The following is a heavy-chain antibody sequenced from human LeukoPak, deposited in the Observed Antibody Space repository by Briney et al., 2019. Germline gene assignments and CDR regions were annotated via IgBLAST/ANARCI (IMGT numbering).Heavy chain of an antibody. CDR2: ISSSSSYI. CDR1: GFTFSSYS. Sequence: PGGSLRLSCAASGFTFSSYSMNWVRQAPGKGLEWVSAISSSSSYIYYADSVKGRFTISRDNAKNSLYLQMNSLRAEDTAVYYCARDLKHYYGYYYMDVWGKGTTVTISS. J-gene: IGHJ6*03. V-gene: IGHV3-21*01. CDR3: ARDLKHYYGYYYMDV. D-gene: IGHD3-10*01.